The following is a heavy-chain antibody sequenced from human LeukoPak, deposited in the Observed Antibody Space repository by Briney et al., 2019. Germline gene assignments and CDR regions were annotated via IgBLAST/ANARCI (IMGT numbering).Heavy chain of an antibody. CDR3: ASGSLGDGYGVGDYYQYMDV. CDR2: IMPLFGTA. J-gene: IGHJ6*03. Sequence: SVKVSCKASGGTFNSYAISWVRQAPGQGLEWMGGIMPLFGTANYAQEFQGRVTFTTDESASTAYMEASSLRSEDTAVYYCASGSLGDGYGVGDYYQYMDVWGKGTTVTVSS. V-gene: IGHV1-69*05. D-gene: IGHD5-24*01. CDR1: GGTFNSYA.